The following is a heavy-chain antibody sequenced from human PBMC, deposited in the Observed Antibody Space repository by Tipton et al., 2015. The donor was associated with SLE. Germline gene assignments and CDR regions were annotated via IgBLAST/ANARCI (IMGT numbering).Heavy chain of an antibody. D-gene: IGHD3-3*01. CDR3: ASLGRSGVSY. CDR1: GFTFSSYE. Sequence: SLRLSCAASGFTFSSYEMNWVRQAPGKGLEWVSYISSSGSTVYYADSAKGRFTISRDNAKNSLYLQMNSLRAEDTAVYYCASLGRSGVSYWGQGTLVTVSS. CDR2: ISSSGSTV. J-gene: IGHJ4*02. V-gene: IGHV3-48*03.